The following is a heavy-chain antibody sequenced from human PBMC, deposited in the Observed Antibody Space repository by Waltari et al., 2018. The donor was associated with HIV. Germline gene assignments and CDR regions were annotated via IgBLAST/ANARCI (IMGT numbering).Heavy chain of an antibody. CDR3: ARLGSYGSGSRPFFFDY. CDR2: IYPGDSDT. D-gene: IGHD3-10*01. Sequence: EVQLVQSGAEVKKPGESLKISCKGSGYSFTSYWIAWVRQMPGKGLEWMGIIYPGDSDTKYSPSCQGQVTISADKSITTAYLQWRSLEASDSAIYYCARLGSYGSGSRPFFFDYWGQGTLVTVSS. V-gene: IGHV5-51*03. J-gene: IGHJ4*02. CDR1: GYSFTSYW.